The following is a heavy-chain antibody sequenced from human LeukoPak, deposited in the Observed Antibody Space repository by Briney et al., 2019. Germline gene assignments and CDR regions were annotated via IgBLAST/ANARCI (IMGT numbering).Heavy chain of an antibody. V-gene: IGHV3-66*01. D-gene: IGHD6-13*01. Sequence: GGSLRLSCAASGFTVSSNYMSWVRQAPGKGLEWVSVIYSGGSTYYADSVKGRFTISRDNSKNTLYLQMNSLRAEDTAVYYCAREGEQLLGYYGMDVWGQGTTVTVSS. J-gene: IGHJ6*02. CDR3: AREGEQLLGYYGMDV. CDR1: GFTVSSNY. CDR2: IYSGGST.